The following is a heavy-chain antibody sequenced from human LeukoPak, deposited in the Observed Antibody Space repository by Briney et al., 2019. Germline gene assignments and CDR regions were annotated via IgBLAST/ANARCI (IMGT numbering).Heavy chain of an antibody. V-gene: IGHV3-23*01. J-gene: IGHJ4*02. CDR1: GFTFSSYA. CDR2: ISGSGGST. Sequence: GGSLRLSCAASGFTFSSYAMSWVRQAPGKWLEWVSAISGSGGSTYYADSVKGRFTISRDNSKNTLYLQMNSLRAEDTAVYYCAKDPLGELSLYPYDYWGQGTLVTVSS. D-gene: IGHD3-16*02. CDR3: AKDPLGELSLYPYDY.